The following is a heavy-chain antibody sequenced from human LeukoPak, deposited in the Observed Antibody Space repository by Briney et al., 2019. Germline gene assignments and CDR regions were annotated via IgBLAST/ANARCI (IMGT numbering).Heavy chain of an antibody. CDR2: INSDGSST. J-gene: IGHJ4*02. Sequence: GGSLRLSCVASGFAVSSNHMNWVRQAPGKGLEWVSRINSDGSSTNYADSVKGRFTISRDNAKNTLYLQMNSLRAEDTGVYYCGRDYGGGWSHIDYWGQGTLVTVSS. CDR1: GFAVSSNH. V-gene: IGHV3-74*01. CDR3: GRDYGGGWSHIDY. D-gene: IGHD6-19*01.